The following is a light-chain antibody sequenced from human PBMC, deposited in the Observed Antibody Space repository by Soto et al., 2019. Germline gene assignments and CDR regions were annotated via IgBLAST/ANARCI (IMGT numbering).Light chain of an antibody. Sequence: ERIMTQSPATLSVSPGESATLSCSASQSVSTDLAWYQQKPGQAPRLLIFGASTRATGIPARFSGSGSGTEFILTISSLQSEDSAVYYCHQYNYWPPETFGQGTKV. V-gene: IGKV3-15*01. CDR1: QSVSTD. CDR3: HQYNYWPPET. CDR2: GAS. J-gene: IGKJ1*01.